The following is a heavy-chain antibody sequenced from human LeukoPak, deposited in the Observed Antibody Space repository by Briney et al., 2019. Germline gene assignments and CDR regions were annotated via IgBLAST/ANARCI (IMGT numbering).Heavy chain of an antibody. V-gene: IGHV3-7*01. CDR1: GFTFSSYW. D-gene: IGHD1-1*01. CDR2: IKQDGSEK. J-gene: IGHJ6*02. CDR3: ARGKLERPYYYYYGMDV. Sequence: GGSLRLSCAVSGFTFSSYWMSWVRQAPGKGLEWVANIKQDGSEKYYVDSVKGRFTISRDNAKNSLYLQMNSLRAEDTAVYYCARGKLERPYYYYYGMDVWGQGTTVTVSS.